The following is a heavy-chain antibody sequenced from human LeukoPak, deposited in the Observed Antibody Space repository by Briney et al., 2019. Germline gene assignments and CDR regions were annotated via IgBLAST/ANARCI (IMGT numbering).Heavy chain of an antibody. CDR2: ISWNSGSI. J-gene: IGHJ6*02. CDR3: AKGYGTDSYYGLDV. D-gene: IGHD1-1*01. CDR1: GFTFDDYA. Sequence: GGSLRLSCAASGFTFDDYAMHWVRQAPGKGLEWVSGISWNSGSIGYADAVKGRFTISRDNAKNSLDLQMNSLRAEDTALYFCAKGYGTDSYYGLDVWSQGTTVTVSS. V-gene: IGHV3-9*01.